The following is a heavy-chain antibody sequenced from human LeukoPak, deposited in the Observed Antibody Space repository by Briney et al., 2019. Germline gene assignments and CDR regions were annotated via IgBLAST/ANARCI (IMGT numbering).Heavy chain of an antibody. J-gene: IGHJ5*02. D-gene: IGHD3-10*01. Sequence: GGSLRLSCAASGFTFSNYGMIWVRQAAGKGLEWVSYISSSGSTIYYADSVKGRFTISRDNAKNSLYLQMNSLRAEDTAVYYCARQYYYGSGSYDWFDPWGQGTLVTVSS. CDR2: ISSSGSTI. V-gene: IGHV3-48*04. CDR1: GFTFSNYG. CDR3: ARQYYYGSGSYDWFDP.